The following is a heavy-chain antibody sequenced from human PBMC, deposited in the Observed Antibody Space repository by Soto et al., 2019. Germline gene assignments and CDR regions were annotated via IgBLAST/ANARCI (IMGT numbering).Heavy chain of an antibody. CDR3: ARERITMIVVVSNAFDI. V-gene: IGHV1-46*01. D-gene: IGHD3-22*01. Sequence: ASVKVSCKASGYTFTSYYMHWVRQAPGQGLEWMGIINPSGGSTSYAQKFQGRVTMTRDTSTSTVYMELSSLRSGDTAVYYCARERITMIVVVSNAFDIWGQGTMVTVSS. CDR1: GYTFTSYY. J-gene: IGHJ3*02. CDR2: INPSGGST.